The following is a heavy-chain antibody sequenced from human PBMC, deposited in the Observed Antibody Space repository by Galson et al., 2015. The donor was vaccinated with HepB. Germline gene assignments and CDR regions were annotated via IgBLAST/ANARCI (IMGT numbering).Heavy chain of an antibody. CDR2: ISAYNGNT. J-gene: IGHJ4*02. V-gene: IGHV1-18*01. Sequence: SVKVSCKASGYTFTSYGISWVRQAPGQGLEWMGWISAYNGNTNYAQKLQGRVTMTTDTSTSTAYMKLRSLRSDDTAVYYCVVVAAAGRFDYWGQRTLVTVSS. CDR3: VVVAAAGRFDY. D-gene: IGHD6-13*01. CDR1: GYTFTSYG.